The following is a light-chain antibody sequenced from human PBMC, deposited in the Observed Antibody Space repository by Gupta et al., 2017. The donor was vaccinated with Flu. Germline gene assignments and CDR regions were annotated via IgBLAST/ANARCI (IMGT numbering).Light chain of an antibody. CDR2: RSS. J-gene: IGKJ4*01. CDR1: QSRGHSDGNTY. Sequence: VTLGKPASISCSASQSRGHSDGNTYLNWLQQRPGQPPRLLIYRSSNRGSGVPDRFSGSGAETDFTLNISRGEAEDVGIYYCKQAKQSPLTFGGGTKVEIK. V-gene: IGKV2-24*01. CDR3: KQAKQSPLT.